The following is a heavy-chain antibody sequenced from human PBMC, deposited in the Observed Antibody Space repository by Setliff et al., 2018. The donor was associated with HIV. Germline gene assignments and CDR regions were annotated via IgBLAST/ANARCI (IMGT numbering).Heavy chain of an antibody. Sequence: ASVKVSCKASGYTFTTYSIHWVRQAPGQRLEWMGWVHAGNSNTKYSQKFQGRVTFTRDTSAHTAYMELSRLKSDDTAVYYCARAALSDAFDIWGQGTMVTVS. CDR3: ARAALSDAFDI. CDR1: GYTFTTYS. J-gene: IGHJ3*02. D-gene: IGHD3-16*02. CDR2: VHAGNSNT. V-gene: IGHV1-3*01.